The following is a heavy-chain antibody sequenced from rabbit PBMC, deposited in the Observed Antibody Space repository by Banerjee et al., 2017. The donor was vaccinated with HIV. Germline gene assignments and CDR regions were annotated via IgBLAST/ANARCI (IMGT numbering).Heavy chain of an antibody. D-gene: IGHD1-1*01. J-gene: IGHJ4*01. CDR1: GVSFSGSSY. Sequence: QQLVESGGGLVKPGASLTLTCKASGVSFSGSSYICWVRQAPGKGLEWIACINTATAKGVYASWAKGRFAISKTSSTTVTLQMTSLTAADTATYFCARDLVGVIGWNFILWGPGTLVTVS. CDR3: ARDLVGVIGWNFIL. V-gene: IGHV1S40*01. CDR2: INTATAKG.